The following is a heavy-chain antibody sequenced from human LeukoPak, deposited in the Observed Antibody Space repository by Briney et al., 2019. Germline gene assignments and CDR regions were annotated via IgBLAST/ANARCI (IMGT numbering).Heavy chain of an antibody. J-gene: IGHJ4*02. V-gene: IGHV3-23*01. CDR2: ISGSGTDT. D-gene: IGHD3-22*01. Sequence: GGSLRLSCAASGFTFSSYAMSWVRQAPGKGLEWVSAISGSGTDTYYADSVRGRFTISRDNSKNTLYLQMNSLRAEDTAVYYCARRRITMIGIVPFFDYWGQGTLVTVSS. CDR1: GFTFSSYA. CDR3: ARRRITMIGIVPFFDY.